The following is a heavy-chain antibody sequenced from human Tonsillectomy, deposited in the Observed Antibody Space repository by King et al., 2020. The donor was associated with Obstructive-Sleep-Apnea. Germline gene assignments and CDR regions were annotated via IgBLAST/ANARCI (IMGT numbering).Heavy chain of an antibody. CDR2: IGTAGDT. D-gene: IGHD1-14*01. CDR3: ARGQFPDVTGTPGYYGMDV. Sequence: VQLVESGGGLVQPGGSLRLSCAASGFTFSSYDMHWVRQATGKGLEWVSAIGTAGDTYYPGSVKGRFTISRENAKNSLSLQMNSLRAGDTAVYYCARGQFPDVTGTPGYYGMDVWGQGTTVTVSS. V-gene: IGHV3-13*01. J-gene: IGHJ6*02. CDR1: GFTFSSYD.